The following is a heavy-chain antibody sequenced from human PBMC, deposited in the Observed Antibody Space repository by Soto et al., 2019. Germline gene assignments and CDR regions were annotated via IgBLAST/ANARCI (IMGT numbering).Heavy chain of an antibody. Sequence: GGSLRLSCAASGFTFRNYWMSWVRQAPGKGLEWVSNIKEDGSERNYVYSVKGRFTISRDNAENSLYLQMNSLRAEDTAVYYCASARHIGPWGQGTLVPVSS. D-gene: IGHD2-21*01. J-gene: IGHJ4*02. CDR1: GFTFRNYW. V-gene: IGHV3-7*01. CDR3: ASARHIGP. CDR2: IKEDGSER.